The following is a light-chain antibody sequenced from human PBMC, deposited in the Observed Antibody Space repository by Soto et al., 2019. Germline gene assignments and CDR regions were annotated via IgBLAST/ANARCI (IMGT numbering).Light chain of an antibody. V-gene: IGKV3-11*01. Sequence: EIVLTQSPATLSLSPGERSTLSFRASQSISFYLTWYQHKPGQAPRLLIYGASNRATGIPARFSGSGYGTDFTLTISSLEPEDFAVYYCQQRSNWPITFGQGTRLEIK. J-gene: IGKJ5*01. CDR1: QSISFY. CDR2: GAS. CDR3: QQRSNWPIT.